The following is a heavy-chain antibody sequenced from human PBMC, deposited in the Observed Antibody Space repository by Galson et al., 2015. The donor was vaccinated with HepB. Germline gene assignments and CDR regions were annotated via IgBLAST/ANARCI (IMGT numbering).Heavy chain of an antibody. CDR2: ISWNSSRI. CDR1: GFNFDDYA. V-gene: IGHV3-9*01. D-gene: IGHD2/OR15-2a*01. J-gene: IGHJ4*02. Sequence: SLRLSCAASGFNFDDYAMHWVRQAPGKGLEWVSGISWNSSRIVYADSVKGRFTISRDNAEKSLFLHMNSLRPEDTAIYYCVKEGGGVSLIVGNYFDCWGQGTLITVSS. CDR3: VKEGGGVSLIVGNYFDC.